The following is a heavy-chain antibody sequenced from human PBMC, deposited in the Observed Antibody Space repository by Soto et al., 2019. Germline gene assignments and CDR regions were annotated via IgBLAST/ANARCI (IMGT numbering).Heavy chain of an antibody. CDR2: IYHSGST. CDR3: ARGAMVRGVIIAVDYYYYGMDV. CDR1: GGSISSSNW. J-gene: IGHJ6*02. D-gene: IGHD3-10*01. V-gene: IGHV4-4*02. Sequence: PSETLSLTSAVSGGSISSSNWWSWVRQPPGKGLEWIGEIYHSGSTNYNPSLKSRVTISVDKSKNQFSLKLSSVTAADTAVYYCARGAMVRGVIIAVDYYYYGMDVWGQGTTVTVSS.